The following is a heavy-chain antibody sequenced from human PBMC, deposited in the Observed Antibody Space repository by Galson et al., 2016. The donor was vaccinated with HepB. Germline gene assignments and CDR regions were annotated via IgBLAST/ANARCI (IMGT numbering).Heavy chain of an antibody. D-gene: IGHD2-8*02. Sequence: SVKVSCKASGYTSSSYGICWVRQAPGQGLEWMGWISVYNGRTAYAHKLVGRVTMTADTSTNTAYMELRGLASDDTAVYYCATCDWWSTASCGAYWGQGSLVTVSS. CDR2: ISVYNGRT. CDR1: GYTSSSYG. J-gene: IGHJ4*02. CDR3: ATCDWWSTASCGAY. V-gene: IGHV1-18*01.